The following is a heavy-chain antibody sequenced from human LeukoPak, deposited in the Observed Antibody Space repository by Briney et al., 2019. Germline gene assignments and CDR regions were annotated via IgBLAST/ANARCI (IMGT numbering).Heavy chain of an antibody. V-gene: IGHV3-30*04. J-gene: IGHJ4*02. CDR2: ISYDGSNK. D-gene: IGHD2-15*01. Sequence: PGGSLRLSCAVSGFTFSSYAMHWVRQAPGKGLEWVAVISYDGSNKYYADSVKGRFTISRDNSKNTLYLQMNSLRAEDTAVYYCARVYCSGGSCYSSPFDYWGQGTLVTVSS. CDR1: GFTFSSYA. CDR3: ARVYCSGGSCYSSPFDY.